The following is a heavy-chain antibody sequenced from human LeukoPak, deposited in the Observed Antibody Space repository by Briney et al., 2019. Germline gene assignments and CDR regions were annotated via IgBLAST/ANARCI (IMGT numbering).Heavy chain of an antibody. CDR1: GFTFGSYS. CDR3: AKEAGIVGATEFDY. D-gene: IGHD1-26*01. V-gene: IGHV3-23*01. CDR2: ISGSVGST. J-gene: IGHJ4*02. Sequence: PGGSLRLSCAASGFTFGSYSMSWVRLAPGKGLEWVSAISGSVGSTYYADSVKGRFTISRDNSKNTLYLQMNSLRAEDTAVYYCAKEAGIVGATEFDYWGQGTLFTVSS.